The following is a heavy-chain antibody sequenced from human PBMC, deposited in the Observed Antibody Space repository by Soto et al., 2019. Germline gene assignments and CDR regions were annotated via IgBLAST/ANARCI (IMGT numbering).Heavy chain of an antibody. D-gene: IGHD3-22*01. CDR3: ARVLQFYYDSSGYYGLTGFDY. V-gene: IGHV1-18*01. J-gene: IGHJ4*02. CDR1: GYTFTNYG. CDR2: ISAYNGDT. Sequence: ASVKVSCKASGYTFTNYGITWVRQAPGQGLEWMGWISAYNGDTHYTQRLQGRVTMTTDTSTSTAYMELRGLRSDDTAVYYCARVLQFYYDSSGYYGLTGFDYWGQGTLVTVSS.